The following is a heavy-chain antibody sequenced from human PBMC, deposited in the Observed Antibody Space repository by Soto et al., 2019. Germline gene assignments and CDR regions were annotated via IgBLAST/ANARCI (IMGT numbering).Heavy chain of an antibody. V-gene: IGHV1-18*01. CDR2: ISAHNGNT. CDR3: ARGRYVDY. Sequence: QVHLVQSGAEVKKPGASVKVSCKGSGYGFTTYGITWVRQAPGQGLEWMAWISAHNGNTNYAQKGQGRVTVTRDTSTSTAYMELRSLRYADTAGYYCARGRYVDYWGQGALVTVSS. J-gene: IGHJ4*02. CDR1: GYGFTTYG. D-gene: IGHD1-1*01.